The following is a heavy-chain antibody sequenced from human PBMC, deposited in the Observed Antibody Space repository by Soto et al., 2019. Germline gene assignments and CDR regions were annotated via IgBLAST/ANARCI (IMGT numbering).Heavy chain of an antibody. D-gene: IGHD1-1*01. CDR3: ARKASDDLDY. Sequence: EVQLVESGGGFVQPGGSLRLSCAASGFTFSFYDVNWVRQAPGKGLEWVSYISSGGGTVYYADSVKGRFTISRDNAKNSLYPQMNSLRAEDTDVYYCARKASDDLDYWGQGTLVTVSS. V-gene: IGHV3-48*03. CDR1: GFTFSFYD. J-gene: IGHJ4*02. CDR2: ISSGGGTV.